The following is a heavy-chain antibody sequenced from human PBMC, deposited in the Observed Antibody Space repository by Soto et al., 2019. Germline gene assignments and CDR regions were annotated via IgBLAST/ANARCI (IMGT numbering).Heavy chain of an antibody. J-gene: IGHJ6*02. D-gene: IGHD2-2*01. CDR2: IIPILGIA. V-gene: IGHV1-69*02. CDR3: ARGPWSGYCISTSCLWSMDV. Sequence: GASVKVSCKTSGGTFSSYTISWVRQAPGQGLEWMGRIIPILGIANYAQKFQGRVTITADKSTSTAYMELSSLRSEDTAVYYCARGPWSGYCISTSCLWSMDVWGQGTTVTVSS. CDR1: GGTFSSYT.